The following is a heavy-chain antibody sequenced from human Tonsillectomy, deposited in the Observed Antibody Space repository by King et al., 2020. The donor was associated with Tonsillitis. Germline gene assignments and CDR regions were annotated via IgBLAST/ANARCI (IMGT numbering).Heavy chain of an antibody. Sequence: QVQLVESGGGLVKPGGSLRLSCTGSGFTFSDYFMSWIRQAPGKGLEWVSYISVRSTHTNYADSVKGRFTVSRDDAKNSLFLQMSSLRAEDTAVYYCARDRAIGQYMSNPYWGQGTLVTVSS. J-gene: IGHJ4*02. CDR1: GFTFSDYF. CDR3: ARDRAIGQYMSNPY. CDR2: ISVRSTHT. V-gene: IGHV3-11*06. D-gene: IGHD6-6*01.